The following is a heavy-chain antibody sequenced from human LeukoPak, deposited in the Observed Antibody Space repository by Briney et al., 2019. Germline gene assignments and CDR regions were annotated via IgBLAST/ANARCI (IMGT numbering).Heavy chain of an antibody. V-gene: IGHV4-38-2*02. CDR1: GYSINSGYY. CDR2: IYYSGST. D-gene: IGHD3-9*01. J-gene: IGHJ5*02. Sequence: SETLSLTCTVSGYSINSGYYWSWIRQPPGKRLEWIGSIYYSGSTYPNPTLKSRLTISVDTSKNQISLNLTSVTAADAAVYYCARVRDATYYDILTGTPGFDPWGQGTLVTVSS. CDR3: ARVRDATYYDILTGTPGFDP.